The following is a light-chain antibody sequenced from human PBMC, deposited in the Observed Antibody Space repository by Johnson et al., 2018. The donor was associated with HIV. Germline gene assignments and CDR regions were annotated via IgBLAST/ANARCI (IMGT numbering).Light chain of an antibody. CDR3: GTWDSSLSAGV. Sequence: QPVLTQPPSVSAAPGQKVTISCSGSSSNIGNNYVSWYQQLPGTAPKLLIYDNNKRPSGIPDRFSGSKSGTSATLGITGLQTGDEADYYCGTWDSSLSAGVFGTGTKVTAL. J-gene: IGLJ1*01. V-gene: IGLV1-51*01. CDR2: DNN. CDR1: SSNIGNNY.